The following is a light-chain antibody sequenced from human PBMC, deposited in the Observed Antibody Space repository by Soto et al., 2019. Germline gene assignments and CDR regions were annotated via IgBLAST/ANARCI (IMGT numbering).Light chain of an antibody. CDR3: GSYTSSSTLL. CDR1: SSDVGGYNY. J-gene: IGLJ3*02. CDR2: DVS. Sequence: QSALTQPASVSGSPGQSITISCTGTSSDVGGYNYVSWYQQYPGKAPKLMIYDVSDRPSGVSNRFSGSKSGNTASLTISGLQAEDEADYYCGSYTSSSTLLFGGGTQLTVL. V-gene: IGLV2-14*03.